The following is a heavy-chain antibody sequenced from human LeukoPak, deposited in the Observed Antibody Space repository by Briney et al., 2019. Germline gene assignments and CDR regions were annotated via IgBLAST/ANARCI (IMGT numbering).Heavy chain of an antibody. CDR2: IYPGDSDI. D-gene: IGHD2-2*01. CDR3: ARDGPVPATADAFDI. CDR1: GYDFTTYW. V-gene: IGHV5-51*01. Sequence: GESLKISCKGSGYDFTTYWIGWVRQMPGQGLEWMGIIYPGDSDIRNSPSFQGQVTISVDKSISTVYLQWSSLKASDTVIYYCARDGPVPATADAFDIWGQGTMVTVSS. J-gene: IGHJ3*02.